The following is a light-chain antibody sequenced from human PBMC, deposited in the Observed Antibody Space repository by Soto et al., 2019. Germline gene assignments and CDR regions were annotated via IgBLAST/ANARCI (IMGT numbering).Light chain of an antibody. Sequence: EAVMTQSPLSLPVTLGQPASISCRSSQSLVYSDGNAYLNWFQQRPGQSPRRLIYKASNLEYRVPDRVSDYGSGTDFTLLINGVEAEDGRVYYGIQGSEWPLTFGRATRVEIK. J-gene: IGKJ1*01. CDR2: KAS. CDR3: IQGSEWPLT. CDR1: QSLVYSDGNAY. V-gene: IGKV2-30*01.